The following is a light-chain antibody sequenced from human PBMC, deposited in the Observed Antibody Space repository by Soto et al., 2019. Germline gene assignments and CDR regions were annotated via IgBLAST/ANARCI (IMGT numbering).Light chain of an antibody. CDR3: QQSYSTLIN. CDR1: QGISSY. CDR2: AAS. Sequence: EIEITHSRRSLSASVVDRVTITCRPTQGISSYLKWYQQKPGKAPKLLIYAASSMQSGVPSRFSGSGSGTDFTLTISSRQPEDFATYYCQQSYSTLINFGEGTRLEIK. J-gene: IGKJ5*01. V-gene: IGKV1-39*01.